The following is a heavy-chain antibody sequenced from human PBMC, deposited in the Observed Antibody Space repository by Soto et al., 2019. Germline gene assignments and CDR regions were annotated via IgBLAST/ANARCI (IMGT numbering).Heavy chain of an antibody. CDR2: IYHSGST. V-gene: IGHV4-30-2*01. CDR3: ARGWRRGVAQIPECGMDV. Sequence: PSETLSLTCTVSGGSISSGGYSWSWIRQPPGKGLEWIGYIYHSGSTYYNPSLKSRVTISVDRSKNQFSLKLSSVTAADTAVYYCARGWRRGVAQIPECGMDVWGQGTTVTVSS. J-gene: IGHJ6*02. D-gene: IGHD3-10*01. CDR1: GGSISSGGYS.